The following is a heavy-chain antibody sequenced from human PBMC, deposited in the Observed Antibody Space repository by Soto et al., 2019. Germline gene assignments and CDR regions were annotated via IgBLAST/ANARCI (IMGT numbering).Heavy chain of an antibody. CDR1: GGSINRYY. Sequence: QVQLQESGPGLVKPSETLSLTCTVSGGSINRYYWTWIRHPPGKGLEWIGFIYYSGSTNYNPSLKSRVTISLGTSQTQFSLRLSSVTAADTAVYYCARGLYGVIEDYWGQGTLVTVSS. J-gene: IGHJ4*02. V-gene: IGHV4-59*01. CDR2: IYYSGST. CDR3: ARGLYGVIEDY. D-gene: IGHD4-17*01.